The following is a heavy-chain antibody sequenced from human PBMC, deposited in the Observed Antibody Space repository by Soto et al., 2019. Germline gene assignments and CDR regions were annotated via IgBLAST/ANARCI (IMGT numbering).Heavy chain of an antibody. V-gene: IGHV3-23*01. CDR3: ATAPYFVVFPPAIYTDYVLKHYNMDF. CDR2: ITDRVVST. CDR1: GLTFNDYA. Sequence: EGSLRLSCVASGLTFNDYAMSWVRQAPGKGLEWVSGITDRVVSTYYADSVKGRFTVSRDNSRNTLYLQLTSLTAEDTAVYYCATAPYFVVFPPAIYTDYVLKHYNMDFWGQGTPVTVSS. D-gene: IGHD2-15*01. J-gene: IGHJ6*02.